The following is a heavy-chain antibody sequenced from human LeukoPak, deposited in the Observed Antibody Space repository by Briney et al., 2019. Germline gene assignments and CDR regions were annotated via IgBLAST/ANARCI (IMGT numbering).Heavy chain of an antibody. D-gene: IGHD5-18*01. CDR1: GGTFSSYA. Sequence: GASVKVSCKASGGTFSSYAISWVRQAPGQGLEWMGGIIPIFGTANYAQKFQGRVTITADESTSTAYMELSSLRSEDTAVYYCATVADTAMVADAFDIWGQGTMVTVSS. V-gene: IGHV1-69*13. J-gene: IGHJ3*02. CDR3: ATVADTAMVADAFDI. CDR2: IIPIFGTA.